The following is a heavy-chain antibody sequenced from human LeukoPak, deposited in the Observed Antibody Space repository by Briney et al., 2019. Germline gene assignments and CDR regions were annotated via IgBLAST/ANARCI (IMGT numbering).Heavy chain of an antibody. CDR3: AWSMQLWFPFDY. CDR1: GYTFTSYY. Sequence: ASVKVSCKASGYTFTSYYMHWVRQAPGQGLEWMGIITPSGGTTTYAQKFQGRVTMTRDTSTSTVYMDLSSLRYEDTALYYCAWSMQLWFPFDYWGQGTLVTVSA. D-gene: IGHD5-18*01. CDR2: ITPSGGTT. V-gene: IGHV1-46*01. J-gene: IGHJ4*02.